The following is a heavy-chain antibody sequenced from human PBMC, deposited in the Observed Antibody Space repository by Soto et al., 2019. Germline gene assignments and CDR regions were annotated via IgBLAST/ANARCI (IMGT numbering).Heavy chain of an antibody. CDR2: INHSGST. CDR1: GGTFSGYY. D-gene: IGHD3-10*01. J-gene: IGHJ4*02. CDR3: ARTGKTYYYGSGSDY. V-gene: IGHV4-34*01. Sequence: SETLSLTCAVYGGTFSGYYWSWIRQPPGKGLEWIGEINHSGSTNYNPSFKSRVTISVDTSKNQFSLKLSSVTAADTAVYYCARTGKTYYYGSGSDYWGQGTLVTVSS.